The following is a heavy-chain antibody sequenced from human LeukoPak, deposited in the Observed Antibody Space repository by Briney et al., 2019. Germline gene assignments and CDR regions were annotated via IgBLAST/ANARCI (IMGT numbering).Heavy chain of an antibody. CDR2: IYYSGST. V-gene: IGHV4-59*11. CDR3: ARGRWAGDY. Sequence: SETLSLTCTVSGGSISSHYWSWIRQPPGKGLEWIGYIYYSGSTNYNPSLKSRVTISVDTSKNQFSLKLSSVTAADTAVYYCARGRWAGDYWGQGTLVAASS. J-gene: IGHJ4*02. CDR1: GGSISSHY. D-gene: IGHD1-26*01.